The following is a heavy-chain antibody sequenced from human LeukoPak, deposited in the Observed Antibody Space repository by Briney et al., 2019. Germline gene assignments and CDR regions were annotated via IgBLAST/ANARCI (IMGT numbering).Heavy chain of an antibody. J-gene: IGHJ6*03. D-gene: IGHD2-2*02. CDR2: MNPNSGNT. V-gene: IGHV1-8*01. Sequence: ASVKVSCKASGYTFTSYDINWVRPATGQGLEWMGWMNPNSGNTGYAQKFQGRVTMTRNTSISTAYMELSSLRSEDTAVYYCARGPRRNIVVVPAAISYYYYYMDVWGKGTTVTVSS. CDR1: GYTFTSYD. CDR3: ARGPRRNIVVVPAAISYYYYYMDV.